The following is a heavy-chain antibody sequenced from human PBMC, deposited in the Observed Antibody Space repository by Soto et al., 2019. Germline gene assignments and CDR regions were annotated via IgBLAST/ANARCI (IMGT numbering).Heavy chain of an antibody. V-gene: IGHV1-3*01. CDR2: SNAGNGNT. D-gene: IGHD3-22*01. Sequence: YTFTSYSMPWVRRAPGQRLEWMGWSNAGNGNTKYSQKFQGRVTITRDTSASTAYMELSSLRSEDTAVYYCASGSQRTLYYYDSSGYTYYYYAMDVRGQGTTVTV. J-gene: IGHJ6*02. CDR1: YTFTSYS. CDR3: ASGSQRTLYYYDSSGYTYYYYAMDV.